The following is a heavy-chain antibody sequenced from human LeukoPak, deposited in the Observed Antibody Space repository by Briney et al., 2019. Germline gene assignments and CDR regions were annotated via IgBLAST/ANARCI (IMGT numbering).Heavy chain of an antibody. Sequence: GGSLRLSCAASGFTFSSYAMHWVRQAPGKGLEWVAVISYDGSNKYYADSVKGRFTISRDNSKNTLYLQMNSLRAEDTAVYYCAREMYHAEWFGEATGDYWGQGTLVTVSS. CDR3: AREMYHAEWFGEATGDY. CDR1: GFTFSSYA. V-gene: IGHV3-30-3*01. D-gene: IGHD3-10*01. CDR2: ISYDGSNK. J-gene: IGHJ4*02.